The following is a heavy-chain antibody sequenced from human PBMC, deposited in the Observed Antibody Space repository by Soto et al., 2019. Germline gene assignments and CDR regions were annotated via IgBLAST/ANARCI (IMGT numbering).Heavy chain of an antibody. CDR1: GFTFSTYW. CDR3: VGGAGWELDY. J-gene: IGHJ4*02. Sequence: EAQLVESGGGLVQPGGSLRLSCAASGFTFSTYWMNWVRQAPGMGLEWLAIIRQDGTETHHVDSVKGRFTISRDNTKNSLFLQMNNLRADDTAVYYCVGGAGWELDYWGQGTLVTVSS. V-gene: IGHV3-7*03. CDR2: IRQDGTET. D-gene: IGHD1-26*01.